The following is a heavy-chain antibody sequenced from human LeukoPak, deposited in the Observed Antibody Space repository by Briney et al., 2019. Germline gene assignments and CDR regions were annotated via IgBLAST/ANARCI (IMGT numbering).Heavy chain of an antibody. D-gene: IGHD6-13*01. CDR2: ISSSSSYI. CDR3: ARDVTPEIAAAGKYFQH. J-gene: IGHJ1*01. CDR1: GFTFSSYS. Sequence: PGGSLRLSCAASGFTFSSYSMNRVRQAPGKGLEWVSSISSSSSYIYYADSVKGRFTISRDNAKNSLFLQMNSLRAEDTAVYYCARDVTPEIAAAGKYFQHWGQGTLVTVSS. V-gene: IGHV3-21*01.